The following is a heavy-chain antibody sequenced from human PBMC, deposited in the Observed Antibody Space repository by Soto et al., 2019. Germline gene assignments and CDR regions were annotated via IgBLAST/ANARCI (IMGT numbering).Heavy chain of an antibody. J-gene: IGHJ5*01. D-gene: IGHD2-8*01. CDR1: GDSFSSNSAT. CDR3: ARLIGNSWLDS. CDR2: TYYRSKWYN. V-gene: IGHV6-1*01. Sequence: SQTLSLTCAISGDSFSSNSATWDWTRQSPSRGLEWLGRTYYRSKWYNDYAVSVKSRITINPDTSNNQLSLQLNSVTPDDTAVYYCARLIGNSWLDSWGQGTLVTVSS.